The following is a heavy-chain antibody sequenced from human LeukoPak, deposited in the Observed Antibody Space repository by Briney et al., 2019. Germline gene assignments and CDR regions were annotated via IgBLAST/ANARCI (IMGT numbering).Heavy chain of an antibody. V-gene: IGHV1-2*02. CDR1: GYTFTGYY. D-gene: IGHD4-17*01. CDR3: ARTYDYGDYNDY. Sequence: SVKASCKASGYTFTGYYMHWVRQAPGQGLEWMGWINPNSGGTNYAQKFQGRVTRTRDTSISTAYMELSRLRSDDTAVYYCARTYDYGDYNDYWGQGTLVTVSS. CDR2: INPNSGGT. J-gene: IGHJ4*02.